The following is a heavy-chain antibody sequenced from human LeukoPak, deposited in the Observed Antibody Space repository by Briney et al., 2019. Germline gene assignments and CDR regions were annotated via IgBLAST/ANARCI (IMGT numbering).Heavy chain of an antibody. CDR2: IIPIFGTA. CDR1: GGTFSSYA. Sequence: SVKVPCKASGGTFSSYAISWVRQAPGQGLEWMGGIIPIFGTANYAQKFQGRVTITTDESTSTAYMELSSLRSEDTAVYYCARVVDYYYYMDVWGKGTTVTVSS. V-gene: IGHV1-69*05. CDR3: ARVVDYYYYMDV. J-gene: IGHJ6*03.